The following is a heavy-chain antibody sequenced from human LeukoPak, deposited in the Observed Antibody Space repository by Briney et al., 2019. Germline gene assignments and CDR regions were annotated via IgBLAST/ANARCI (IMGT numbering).Heavy chain of an antibody. CDR3: ARNVDTAMVTWED. CDR1: GGTFSSYA. Sequence: SVKVSCKASGGTFSSYAISWVRQAPGQGLEWMGGIIPIFGTANYAQKFQGRVTITADESTSTAYMELSSLRSEDTAVYYCARNVDTAMVTWEDWGQGTLVTVSS. V-gene: IGHV1-69*13. J-gene: IGHJ4*02. CDR2: IIPIFGTA. D-gene: IGHD5-18*01.